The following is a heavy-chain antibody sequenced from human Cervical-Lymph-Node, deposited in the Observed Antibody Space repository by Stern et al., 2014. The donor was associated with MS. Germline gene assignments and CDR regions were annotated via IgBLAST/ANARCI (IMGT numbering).Heavy chain of an antibody. CDR3: ARGGGLVGYFDY. Sequence: MQLVESGAEVKKPGSSVKVSCKASGATFSSSAINWVPQVPGQGLAWMGGIPPSFGTTNYAQKCQDRVTITADKSTNTAYRELMTLRSEDTAVYYCARGGGLVGYFDYWGQGTLVSVSS. J-gene: IGHJ4*02. CDR1: GATFSSSA. CDR2: IPPSFGTT. V-gene: IGHV1-69*06. D-gene: IGHD1-26*01.